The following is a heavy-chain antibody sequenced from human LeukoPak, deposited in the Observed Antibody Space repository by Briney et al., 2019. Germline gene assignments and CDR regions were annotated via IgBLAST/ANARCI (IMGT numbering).Heavy chain of an antibody. CDR1: GFTFSSYG. D-gene: IGHD1-26*01. V-gene: IGHV3-30*02. J-gene: IGHJ4*02. CDR3: AKDFPSYSGSYGAFNY. Sequence: GGSLRHSCAASGFTFSSYGMHWVRQAPGKGLEWVAFIRYDGSNKYYADSVKGRFTISRDNSKNTLYLQMNSLRAEDTAVYYCAKDFPSYSGSYGAFNYWGQGTLVTVSS. CDR2: IRYDGSNK.